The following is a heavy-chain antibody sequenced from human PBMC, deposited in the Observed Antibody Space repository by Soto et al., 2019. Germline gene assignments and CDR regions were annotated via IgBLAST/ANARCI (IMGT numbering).Heavy chain of an antibody. CDR3: ARALGYSGYAGMDV. V-gene: IGHV1-18*01. D-gene: IGHD5-12*01. CDR2: ISPDNGNT. CDR1: GYTFTIYG. J-gene: IGHJ6*02. Sequence: ASVKVSCKASGYTFTIYGINWVRQAPGQGLEWMGWISPDNGNTNYAQKLQGRATMTTDTSTSTAYMELRSLRSDDTAVYYCARALGYSGYAGMDVWGQGTTVTVS.